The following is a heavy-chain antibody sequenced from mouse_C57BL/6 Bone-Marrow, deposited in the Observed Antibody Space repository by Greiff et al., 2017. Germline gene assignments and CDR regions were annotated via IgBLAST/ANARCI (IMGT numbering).Heavy chain of an antibody. Sequence: VQLQQSGAELVRPGASVKLSCTASGFNIKDDYIHWVKQRPEQGLEWIGWIDPEIGDTEYGWKFQGKATITSDTSSNTAYLQLSSLTSEDTAVYYCSSFDGNYFDFWGQGTPLTVAS. D-gene: IGHD2-3*01. J-gene: IGHJ2*01. CDR2: IDPEIGDT. CDR3: SSFDGNYFDF. CDR1: GFNIKDDY. V-gene: IGHV14-4*01.